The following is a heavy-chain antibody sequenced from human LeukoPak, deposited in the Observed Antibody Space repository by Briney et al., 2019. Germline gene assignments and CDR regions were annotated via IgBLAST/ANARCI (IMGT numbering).Heavy chain of an antibody. J-gene: IGHJ4*02. CDR3: ARGEGVPAATYSFAY. V-gene: IGHV4-34*01. CDR2: INHSGST. Sequence: SETLSLTCAVYGGSFSGYYWSWIRQPPGKGREWSGEINHSGSTNYNPSLKSRVTISVDTSTTQFSLKLSSVTAAQTAVYYCARGEGVPAATYSFAYWGQGTLVTASP. D-gene: IGHD2-2*01. CDR1: GGSFSGYY.